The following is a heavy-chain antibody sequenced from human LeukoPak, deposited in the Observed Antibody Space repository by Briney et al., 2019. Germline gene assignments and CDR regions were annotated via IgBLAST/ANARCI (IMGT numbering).Heavy chain of an antibody. CDR1: GFTVSSNY. J-gene: IGHJ3*02. CDR3: LRDQFEVPYYYDSSGPDALEI. V-gene: IGHV3-53*03. Sequence: GGSLRLSCAASGFTVSSNYMSWVRQAPGKGLEWVSVIYSGGSTYYADSVKGRFTISRDNSKNMLYLQMNSLRAEDTAVYYCLRDQFEVPYYYDSSGPDALEIWGQGAMVTVSS. D-gene: IGHD3-22*01. CDR2: IYSGGST.